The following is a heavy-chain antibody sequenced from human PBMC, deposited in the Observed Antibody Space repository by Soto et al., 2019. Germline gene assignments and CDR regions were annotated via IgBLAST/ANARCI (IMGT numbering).Heavy chain of an antibody. D-gene: IGHD2-2*01. CDR2: ISAYNGNT. V-gene: IGHV1-18*01. J-gene: IGHJ6*02. CDR1: GYTFTSYG. Sequence: ASVKVSCKASGYTFTSYGISWVRQAPGQGLEWMGWISAYNGNTNYAQKLQGRVTMTTDTSTSTAYMELRSLRSDDTAVYYCARDQGYQLVFRQYYYYGMDVWGQGTTVTVSS. CDR3: ARDQGYQLVFRQYYYYGMDV.